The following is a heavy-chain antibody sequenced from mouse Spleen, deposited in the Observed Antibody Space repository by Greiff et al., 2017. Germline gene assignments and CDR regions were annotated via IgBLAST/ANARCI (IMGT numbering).Heavy chain of an antibody. V-gene: IGHV1-82*01. D-gene: IGHD1-1*01. CDR2: IYPGDGDT. CDR1: GYAFSSSW. Sequence: VQLQQSGPELVKPGASVKISCKASGYAFSSSWMNWVKQRPGKGLEWIGRIYPGDGDTNYNGKFKGKATLTADKSSSTAYMQLSSLKSEDSAVYFCARYYHFDYWGQGTTLTVSS. J-gene: IGHJ2*01. CDR3: ARYYHFDY.